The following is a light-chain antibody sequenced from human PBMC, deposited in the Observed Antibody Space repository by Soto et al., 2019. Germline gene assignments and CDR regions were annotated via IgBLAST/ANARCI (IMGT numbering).Light chain of an antibody. CDR3: QQYNSYPWT. CDR2: KAS. V-gene: IGKV1-5*03. Sequence: DIQMTQSPSTLSASVGDRVTITCRASQSISSWLAWYQQKPGKAPKLLIYKASSLESGVPSRFSGSRSGTEFTLTISSLQPDDFATYYCQQYNSYPWTLGQGTKVEIK. J-gene: IGKJ1*01. CDR1: QSISSW.